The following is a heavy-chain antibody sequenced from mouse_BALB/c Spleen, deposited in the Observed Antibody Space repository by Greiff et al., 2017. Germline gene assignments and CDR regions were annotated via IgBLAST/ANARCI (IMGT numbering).Heavy chain of an antibody. CDR3: ASFAY. J-gene: IGHJ3*01. V-gene: IGHV1-7*01. CDR1: GYTFTSYW. CDR2: INPSTGYT. Sequence: VQLQQSGADLAKPGASVKMSCKASGYTFTSYWMHWVKQRPGQGLEWIGYINPSTGYTEYNQKFKDKATLTADKSSSTAYMQLSSLTSEDSAVCYCASFAYWGQGTLVTVSA.